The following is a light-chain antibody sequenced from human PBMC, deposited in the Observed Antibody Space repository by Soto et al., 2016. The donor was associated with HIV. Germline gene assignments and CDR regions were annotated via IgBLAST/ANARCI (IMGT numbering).Light chain of an antibody. V-gene: IGKV1-16*02. J-gene: IGKJ1*01. Sequence: DIQMTQSPSSLSASVGDTVTLTCRASQGINTYVAWFRQKFGKAPKSLIYGASSLQSGVPSKFSGSGSGTDFTLTISNLQPEDFATYYCQQYNSYPWTFGQGTKVEIK. CDR3: QQYNSYPWT. CDR2: GAS. CDR1: QGINTY.